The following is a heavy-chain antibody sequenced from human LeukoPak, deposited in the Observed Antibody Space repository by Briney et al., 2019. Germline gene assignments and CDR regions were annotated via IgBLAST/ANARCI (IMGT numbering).Heavy chain of an antibody. V-gene: IGHV4-34*01. CDR2: INHSGST. CDR1: GGSFSGYY. J-gene: IGHJ6*03. D-gene: IGHD2-2*01. CDR3: ASAAHYCYYMDV. Sequence: PSETLSLTCAVYGGSFSGYYWSWIRQPPGKGLEWIGEINHSGSTNYNPSLKSRVTISVDTSKNQFSLKLSSVTAADTAVYYCASAAHYCYYMDVWGKGTTVTVSS.